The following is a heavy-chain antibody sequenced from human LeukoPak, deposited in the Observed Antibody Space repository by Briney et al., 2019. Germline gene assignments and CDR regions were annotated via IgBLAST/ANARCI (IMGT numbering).Heavy chain of an antibody. D-gene: IGHD3-10*01. CDR2: IFSSGGT. CDR1: GFTVSSNY. V-gene: IGHV3-66*01. Sequence: PGGSLRLSCAASGFTVSSNYMSWVRQAPGKGLEWVSVIFSSGGTHYADSVKGRVTISRDKSKNTVYLQMNRLRAEDTAVYYWARGPSGDWGQGTMVTVSS. J-gene: IGHJ4*02. CDR3: ARGPSGD.